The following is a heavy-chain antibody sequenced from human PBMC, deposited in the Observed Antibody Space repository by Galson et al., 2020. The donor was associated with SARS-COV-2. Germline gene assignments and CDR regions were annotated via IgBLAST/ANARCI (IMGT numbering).Heavy chain of an antibody. V-gene: IGHV4-59*01. J-gene: IGHJ6*02. CDR2: IYYSGST. CDR1: GGSISDYY. CDR3: ARAAGGRLDIVTGYRPRGGYGMDV. D-gene: IGHD3-9*01. Sequence: ASETLSLTCTVSGGSISDYYWSWIRQPPGKGLEWIGSIYYSGSTNYNPSLKSRVTISIDTSKNQFSLKLSSVTAADTAVYYCARAAGGRLDIVTGYRPRGGYGMDVWGQGTTVTVSS.